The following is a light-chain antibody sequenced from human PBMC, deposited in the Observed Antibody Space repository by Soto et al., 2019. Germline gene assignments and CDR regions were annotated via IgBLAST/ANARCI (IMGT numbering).Light chain of an antibody. CDR1: SSDVGSYNR. CDR2: EVS. CDR3: NSYTGSSTYV. J-gene: IGLJ1*01. V-gene: IGLV2-18*02. Sequence: QSVLTQPPSVSGSPGQSVAISCTGTSSDVGSYNRVSWYQPPPGAAPKLMIYEVSNRPSGVPDRFSGSKSGNTASLTISGLQAEDEADYYCNSYTGSSTYVFGPGTKVTVL.